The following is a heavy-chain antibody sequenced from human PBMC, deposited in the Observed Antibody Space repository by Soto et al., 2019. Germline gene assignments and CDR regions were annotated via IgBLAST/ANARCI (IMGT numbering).Heavy chain of an antibody. J-gene: IGHJ4*02. CDR2: IRSKANSYAT. V-gene: IGHV3-73*01. CDR3: TRPQGTDGYNTDY. Sequence: GGSLRLSCAASGFTFSGSAMHWVRQASGKGLEWVGRIRSKANSYATAYAASVKGRFTISRDDSKNTAYLQMNSLKTEDTAVYYCTRPQGTDGYNTDYWGQGTLVTVSS. CDR1: GFTFSGSA. D-gene: IGHD5-12*01.